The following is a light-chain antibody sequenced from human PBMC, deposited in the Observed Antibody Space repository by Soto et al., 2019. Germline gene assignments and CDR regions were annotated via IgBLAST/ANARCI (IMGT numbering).Light chain of an antibody. CDR1: SSDVGVYIF. Sequence: QSALTQPPSASGSPGQSVTISCTGTSSDVGVYIFVSWYQQHPGKAPKLIIFEVTKRPSGVPDRFSGSKSGNTASLTVSGLQVEDEADYYCSLSAGDNNVIFGGGTQLTVL. CDR2: EVT. J-gene: IGLJ2*01. V-gene: IGLV2-8*01. CDR3: SLSAGDNNVI.